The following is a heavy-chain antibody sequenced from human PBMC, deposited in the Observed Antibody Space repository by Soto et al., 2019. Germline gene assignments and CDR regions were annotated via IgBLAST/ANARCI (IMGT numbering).Heavy chain of an antibody. D-gene: IGHD2-2*02. CDR1: GYSFTSYW. CDR3: ARLGYCTGTSCYTFDS. J-gene: IGHJ4*02. V-gene: IGHV5-10-1*01. CDR2: INPSDSYT. Sequence: PGESLKISCQGSGYSFTSYWIGWVRQRPGKGLEWMGRINPSDSYTTYSPSFQGHVTISTDKSFSTAYLQWSGLKASDTAMYYCARLGYCTGTSCYTFDSWGQGTMVTVYS.